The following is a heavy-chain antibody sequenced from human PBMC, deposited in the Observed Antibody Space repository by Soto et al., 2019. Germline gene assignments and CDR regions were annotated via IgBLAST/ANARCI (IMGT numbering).Heavy chain of an antibody. CDR1: GGSISSSSYY. CDR2: IYYSGST. V-gene: IGHV4-39*01. CDR3: ARHLPNCSGGSCYPFSYYYYYMDV. J-gene: IGHJ6*03. D-gene: IGHD2-15*01. Sequence: PSETLSLTCTVSGGSISSSSYYWGWIRQPPGKGLEWIGSIYYSGSTYYNPSLKSRVTISVDTSKNQFSLKLSSVTAADTAVYYCARHLPNCSGGSCYPFSYYYYYMDVWGKGTTVTVSS.